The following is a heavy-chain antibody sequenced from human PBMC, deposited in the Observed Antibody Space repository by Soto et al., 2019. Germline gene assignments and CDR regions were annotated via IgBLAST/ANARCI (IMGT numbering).Heavy chain of an antibody. Sequence: QVTLKESGPVLVKPTETLTLTCTVSGFSLSNARMGVSWIRQPPGKALEWLAHIFSNDEKSYSTSLKSRLTITKDTAKSQVVLTMTNMDPVDTATYYCARLYSSSWYVWFDPWGQGTLVTVSS. D-gene: IGHD6-13*01. CDR1: GFSLSNARMG. CDR2: IFSNDEK. J-gene: IGHJ5*02. CDR3: ARLYSSSWYVWFDP. V-gene: IGHV2-26*01.